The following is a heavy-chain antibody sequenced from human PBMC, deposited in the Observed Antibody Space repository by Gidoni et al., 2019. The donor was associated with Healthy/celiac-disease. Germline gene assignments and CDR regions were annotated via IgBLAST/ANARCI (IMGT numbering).Heavy chain of an antibody. CDR2: IYSSGST. CDR1: GGSISSYY. Sequence: QVQLQESGPGLVKPSETLSLTCTGSGGSISSYYWSWIRQPPGKGLEWIGYIYSSGSTNYNPSLKSRVTISVDTSKNQFSLKLRSVTAADTAVYYCARVKTAFDIWGQGTMVTVSS. J-gene: IGHJ3*02. CDR3: ARVKTAFDI. V-gene: IGHV4-59*01.